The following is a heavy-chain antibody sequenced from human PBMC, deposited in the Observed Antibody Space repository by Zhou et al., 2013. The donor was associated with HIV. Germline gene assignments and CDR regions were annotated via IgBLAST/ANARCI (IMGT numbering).Heavy chain of an antibody. J-gene: IGHJ5*02. CDR2: IIPILGIA. V-gene: IGHV1-69*04. Sequence: QVQLVQSGAEVKKPGSSVKVSCKASGGTFSSYAISWVRQAPGQGLEWMGRIIPILGIANYAQKFQGRVTITADKSTSTAYMELSSLRSEDTAVYYCASLTEVELRWNWFDPWGQGTLGHRLL. D-gene: IGHD1-7*01. CDR3: ASLTEVELRWNWFDP. CDR1: GGTFSSYA.